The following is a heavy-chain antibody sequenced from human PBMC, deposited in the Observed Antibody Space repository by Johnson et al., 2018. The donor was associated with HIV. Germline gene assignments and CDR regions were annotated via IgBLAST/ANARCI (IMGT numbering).Heavy chain of an antibody. CDR3: AKRDYYDRSGTRGAFDI. CDR2: ISSGGRTI. J-gene: IGHJ3*02. D-gene: IGHD3-22*01. CDR1: GFKFSDYH. V-gene: IGHV3-11*01. Sequence: QVQLVESGGGLVKPGGSLRLSCAASGFKFSDYHMSWIRQAPGKGLEWVSYISSGGRTIYYADSVKGRFTISRDNAKNSVDLQMNSLRGEDTALYYCAKRDYYDRSGTRGAFDIWGQGTMVTVSS.